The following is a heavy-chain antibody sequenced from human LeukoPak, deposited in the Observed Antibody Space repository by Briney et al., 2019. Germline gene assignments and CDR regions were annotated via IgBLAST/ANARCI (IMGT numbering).Heavy chain of an antibody. CDR1: GYTFTSYY. CDR3: ARLSRCTNGVCYPFDY. V-gene: IGHV1-46*01. D-gene: IGHD2-8*01. Sequence: GASVKVSCKASGYTFTSYYMHWVRQAPGQGLEWMGIINPSGGSTSYAQKFQGRVTMTRDMSTSTVYMELSSLRSEDTAVYYCARLSRCTNGVCYPFDYWGQGTLVTVSS. J-gene: IGHJ4*02. CDR2: INPSGGST.